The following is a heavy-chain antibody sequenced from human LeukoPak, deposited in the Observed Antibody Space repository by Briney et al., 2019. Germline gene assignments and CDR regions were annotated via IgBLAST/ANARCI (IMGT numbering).Heavy chain of an antibody. D-gene: IGHD3-22*01. CDR1: GFTFSSYG. Sequence: PGGSLRLSCAASGFTFSSYGMHWVRQAPGKGLEWVAVISYDGSNKYYADSVKGRFTISRDNSKNTLYPQMNSLRAEDTAVYYCARDGPLYYYDSSGYYSYWGQGTLVTVSS. V-gene: IGHV3-30*19. CDR2: ISYDGSNK. J-gene: IGHJ4*02. CDR3: ARDGPLYYYDSSGYYSY.